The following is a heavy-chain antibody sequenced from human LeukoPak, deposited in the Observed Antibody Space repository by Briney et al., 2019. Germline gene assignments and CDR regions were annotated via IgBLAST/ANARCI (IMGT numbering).Heavy chain of an antibody. CDR2: ISGSGGST. CDR1: GFTFSSYA. D-gene: IGHD6-13*01. J-gene: IGHJ5*02. V-gene: IGHV3-23*01. CDR3: AKDLGSSWYSNWFDP. Sequence: DPGGSLRLSCAASGFTFSSYAMSWVRQAPGKGLEWVSAISGSGGSTYYADSVKGRFTISRDNSKNTLYLQMNSLRTEDTAVYYCAKDLGSSWYSNWFDPWGQGTLVTVSS.